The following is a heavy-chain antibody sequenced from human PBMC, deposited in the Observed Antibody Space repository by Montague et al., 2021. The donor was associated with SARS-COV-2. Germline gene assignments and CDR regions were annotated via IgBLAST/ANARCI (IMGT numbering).Heavy chain of an antibody. CDR3: AGNHPVPPYSFEY. CDR1: GFSLSTSGMC. J-gene: IGHJ4*02. CDR2: VYYTGGT. D-gene: IGHD2-21*01. Sequence: LVKPTQTLTLTCTFSGFSLSTSGMCASWIRQPPGKGLEWIANVYYTGGTNYNPSLKSRVAISVDTSKTQFSLRLTSVTAADTAIYYCAGNHPVPPYSFEYWGRGTLVTVSS. V-gene: IGHV4-61*08.